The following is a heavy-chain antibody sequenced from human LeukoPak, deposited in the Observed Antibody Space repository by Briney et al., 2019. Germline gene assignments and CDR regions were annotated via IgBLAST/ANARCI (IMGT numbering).Heavy chain of an antibody. CDR3: AKDPLGYCSGGSCD. J-gene: IGHJ4*02. Sequence: GGSLRLSCTVSGFTLSSYEMSWIRQAPGKGLEWVSRIDYSGGSTYYADSVKGRFTISRDNSKNTLYLQMNSLRADDTAVYYCAKDPLGYCSGGSCDWGQGALVTVSS. V-gene: IGHV3-23*01. CDR2: IDYSGGST. D-gene: IGHD2-15*01. CDR1: GFTLSSYE.